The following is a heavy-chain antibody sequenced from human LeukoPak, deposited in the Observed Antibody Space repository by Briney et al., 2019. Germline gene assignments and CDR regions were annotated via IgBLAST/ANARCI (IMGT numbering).Heavy chain of an antibody. CDR1: GFTFSTYS. CDR3: ARDSYGSSGYYYVSDY. V-gene: IGHV3-48*02. J-gene: IGHJ4*02. Sequence: GGSLRLSCAASGFTFSTYSMSWVRQAPGKGLEWVSYISYSSSAIYYADSVKGRFTISRDNAKNSLSLQMNSLRDEDTAVYYCARDSYGSSGYYYVSDYWGQGTLVTVSS. CDR2: ISYSSSAI. D-gene: IGHD3-22*01.